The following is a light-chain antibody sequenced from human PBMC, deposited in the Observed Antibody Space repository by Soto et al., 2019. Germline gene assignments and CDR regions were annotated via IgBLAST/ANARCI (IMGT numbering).Light chain of an antibody. V-gene: IGKV1-27*01. Sequence: DIQMTQSPSSLSASVGDRVTITCRASQGISNYLAWYQQIPGKVPKLLISAASTLQSGVPSRFSDSGSGTEFTLTISSLQPEDVATYYCQKYTNVPAFGGGTNVEIK. CDR1: QGISNY. J-gene: IGKJ4*01. CDR2: AAS. CDR3: QKYTNVPA.